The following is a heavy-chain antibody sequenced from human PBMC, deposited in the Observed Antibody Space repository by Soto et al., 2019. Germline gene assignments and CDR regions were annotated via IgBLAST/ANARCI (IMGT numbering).Heavy chain of an antibody. J-gene: IGHJ4*02. CDR3: ESDSRPVTL. CDR1: GFTFSDYY. D-gene: IGHD2-15*01. Sequence: QVQLVESGGGLVKPGGSLRLSCAASGFTFSDYYMNWIRQAPGKGLEWVSNISSSDNTIYYADSVKGRFTISRDNAKNSLYLQMSSLRAEDTAVYYCESDSRPVTLWGQGTLVTVCS. CDR2: ISSSDNTI. V-gene: IGHV3-11*01.